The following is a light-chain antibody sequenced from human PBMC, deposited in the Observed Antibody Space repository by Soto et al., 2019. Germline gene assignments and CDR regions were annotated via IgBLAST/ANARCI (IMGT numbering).Light chain of an antibody. Sequence: EIVLTQSPVTLSLSPGERATLSCRASQSVSSSNLAWYQQKTGQAPRLLIDGTSSRATGIPDRCSGSGSGTDFTLTISRLEPEDFAVYYCQQYGSSPPYTFGQGPKLEIK. J-gene: IGKJ2*01. CDR2: GTS. V-gene: IGKV3-20*01. CDR1: QSVSSSN. CDR3: QQYGSSPPYT.